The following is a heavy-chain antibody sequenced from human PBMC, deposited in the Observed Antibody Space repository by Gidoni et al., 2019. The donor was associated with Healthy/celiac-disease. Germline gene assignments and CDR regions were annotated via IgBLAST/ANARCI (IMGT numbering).Heavy chain of an antibody. CDR3: ARGDDTAMDLDY. Sequence: EVQLVEYGGGLVQPGGSLRLSCAAPGFTFSSYEMNWVRQAPGKGLAWVSYISSSGSTIYYADSVKGRFTISRDNAKNSLYLQMNSLRAEDTAVYYCARGDDTAMDLDYWGQGTLVTVSS. D-gene: IGHD5-18*01. J-gene: IGHJ4*02. V-gene: IGHV3-48*03. CDR1: GFTFSSYE. CDR2: ISSSGSTI.